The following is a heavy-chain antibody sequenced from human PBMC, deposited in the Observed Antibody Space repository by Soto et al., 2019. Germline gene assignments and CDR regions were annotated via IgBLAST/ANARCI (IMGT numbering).Heavy chain of an antibody. CDR1: GFSFSTYG. CDR2: ISFGGTNT. J-gene: IGHJ5*02. D-gene: IGHD1-1*01. CDR3: ARDRNGYSP. V-gene: IGHV3-33*01. Sequence: QVQVVESGGGVVQPGRSLRLSCVASGFSFSTYGINWVREAPGKGLEWMAFISFGGTNTYYADSVKGRFTISRDDSRNTVYLQMNSLRVEDTAVYYCARDRNGYSPWGQGTLVTVSS.